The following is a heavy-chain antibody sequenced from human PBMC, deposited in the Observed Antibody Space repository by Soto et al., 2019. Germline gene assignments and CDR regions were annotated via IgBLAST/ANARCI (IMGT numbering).Heavy chain of an antibody. D-gene: IGHD6-19*01. CDR2: ISGSGGST. J-gene: IGHJ4*02. CDR1: GFTFSSYA. V-gene: IGHV3-23*01. CDR3: SKGPVRYSCGPIAI. Sequence: GGSLRLSCAASGFTFSSYAMSWVRQAPGKGLEWVSAISGSGGSTYYADSVKGRFTISRDNSKNTLYLQMNSLRAEDTAVYYCSKGPVRYSCGPIAIWGQGTLVTVSS.